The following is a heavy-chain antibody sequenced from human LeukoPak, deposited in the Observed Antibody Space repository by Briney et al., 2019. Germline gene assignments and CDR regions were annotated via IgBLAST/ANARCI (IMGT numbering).Heavy chain of an antibody. J-gene: IGHJ4*02. CDR3: ARAIRYQLLSDY. V-gene: IGHV1-8*03. D-gene: IGHD2-2*01. CDR2: MNPNSANT. Sequence: GASVKVSCKTSGYTFSTYDINWLRQAAGRGLEWMGWMNPNSANTGFAQKFQGRAAITRDTSTATAYLELSSLTSEDTAVYYCARAIRYQLLSDYWGQGTLVTVSS. CDR1: GYTFSTYD.